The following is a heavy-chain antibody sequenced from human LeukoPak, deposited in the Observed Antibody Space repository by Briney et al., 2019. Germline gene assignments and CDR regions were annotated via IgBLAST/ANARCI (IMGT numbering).Heavy chain of an antibody. Sequence: GASVKVSCEASGYTFTSYGISWVRQAPGQGLEWMGWISAYNGNTNYAQKLQGRVTMTTDTSTSTAYMELRSLRSDDTAVYYCARVGPFGEYIGEFTIRWGQGTLVTVSS. V-gene: IGHV1-18*01. J-gene: IGHJ4*02. D-gene: IGHD3-10*01. CDR2: ISAYNGNT. CDR1: GYTFTSYG. CDR3: ARVGPFGEYIGEFTIR.